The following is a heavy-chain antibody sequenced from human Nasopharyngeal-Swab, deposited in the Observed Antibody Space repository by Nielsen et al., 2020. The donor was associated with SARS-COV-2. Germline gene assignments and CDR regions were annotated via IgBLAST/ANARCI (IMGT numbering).Heavy chain of an antibody. CDR3: ARGSLTTDYGDYSYFQH. CDR2: IWYDGSNK. V-gene: IGHV3-33*01. Sequence: WIRQPPGKGLEWVAVIWYDGSNKYYADSVKGRFTISRDNSKNTLYLQMNSLRAEDTAVYYCARGSLTTDYGDYSYFQHWGQGTLGTVSS. D-gene: IGHD4-17*01. J-gene: IGHJ1*01.